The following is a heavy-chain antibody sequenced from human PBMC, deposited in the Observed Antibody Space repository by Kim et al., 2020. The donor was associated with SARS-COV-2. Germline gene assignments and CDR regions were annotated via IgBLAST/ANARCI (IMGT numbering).Heavy chain of an antibody. Sequence: ASVKVSCKASGYTFTGYYMHWVRQAPGQGLEWMGWINPNSGGTNYAQKFQGRVTMTRDTSISTAYMELSRLRSDDTAVYYCARDPRVFVVVPAATAAWGQGTLVTVSS. J-gene: IGHJ5*02. CDR2: INPNSGGT. D-gene: IGHD2-2*01. V-gene: IGHV1-2*02. CDR3: ARDPRVFVVVPAATAA. CDR1: GYTFTGYY.